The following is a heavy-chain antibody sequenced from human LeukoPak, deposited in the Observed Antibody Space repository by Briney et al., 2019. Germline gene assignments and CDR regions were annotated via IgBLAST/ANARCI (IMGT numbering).Heavy chain of an antibody. CDR1: GGSISSYY. D-gene: IGHD2-21*02. CDR3: ARDSCGGDCYPPRGMDV. CDR2: IYYSGST. V-gene: IGHV4-59*01. J-gene: IGHJ6*02. Sequence: PSETLSLTCTVSGGSISSYYWSWHRQPPGKGLEGIGYIYYSGSTNYNPSLKSRVTISVDTSKNQFSLKLSSVTAADTAVYYCARDSCGGDCYPPRGMDVWGQGTTVTVSS.